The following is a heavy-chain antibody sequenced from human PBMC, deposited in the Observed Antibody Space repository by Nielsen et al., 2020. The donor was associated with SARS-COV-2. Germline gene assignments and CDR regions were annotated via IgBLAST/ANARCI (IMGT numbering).Heavy chain of an antibody. Sequence: GESLKISSCKGSGYSFTSYWISWVRQMPGKGLEWMGRIDPSDSYTNYSPSFQGHVTISADKSISTAYLQWSSLKASDTAMYYCATENSRMVAAPGNWFDPWGQGTLVTVSS. CDR1: GYSFTSYW. V-gene: IGHV5-10-1*01. D-gene: IGHD2-15*01. J-gene: IGHJ5*02. CDR3: ATENSRMVAAPGNWFDP. CDR2: IDPSDSYT.